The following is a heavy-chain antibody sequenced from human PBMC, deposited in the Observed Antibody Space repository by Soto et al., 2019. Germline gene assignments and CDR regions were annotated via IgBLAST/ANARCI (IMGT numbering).Heavy chain of an antibody. CDR1: GYTFTSYY. Sequence: ASVKVSCKASGYTFTSYYMHWVRQAPRQGLEWMGIINPSGGSTSYAQKFQGRVTMTRDTSTSTVYMELSSLRSEDTAVYYCARGGPPSHYDFWSGYDAFDIWGQGTMVTVSS. J-gene: IGHJ3*02. CDR2: INPSGGST. CDR3: ARGGPPSHYDFWSGYDAFDI. V-gene: IGHV1-46*01. D-gene: IGHD3-3*01.